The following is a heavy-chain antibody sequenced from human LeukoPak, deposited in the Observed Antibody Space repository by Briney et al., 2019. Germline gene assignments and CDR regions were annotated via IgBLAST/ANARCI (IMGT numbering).Heavy chain of an antibody. CDR1: GFTFSSYG. J-gene: IGHJ6*03. Sequence: GGSLRLSCAASGFTFSSYGMHWVRQAPGKGLEWVAVISYDGSNKYYADSVKGRFTISRDNSKNTLYLQMNSLRAEDTAVYYCAKWPYYDFWSGYFSYYMDVWGKGTTVTVSS. V-gene: IGHV3-30*18. CDR2: ISYDGSNK. D-gene: IGHD3-3*01. CDR3: AKWPYYDFWSGYFSYYMDV.